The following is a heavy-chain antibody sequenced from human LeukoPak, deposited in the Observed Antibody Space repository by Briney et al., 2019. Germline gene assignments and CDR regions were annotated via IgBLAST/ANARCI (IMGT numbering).Heavy chain of an antibody. CDR1: GFTFYSYA. D-gene: IGHD3-16*01. CDR3: ANYDGVDY. V-gene: IGHV3-23*01. CDR2: FSGSGGSI. Sequence: GGSLRLSCAASGFTFYSYAMNWVRQTPGKGLEWVSTFSGSGGSIYYADSVKGRFTISRDNSKNTLYLQMNSLRAEDTAVYYCANYDGVDYWGQGTLVTVSS. J-gene: IGHJ4*02.